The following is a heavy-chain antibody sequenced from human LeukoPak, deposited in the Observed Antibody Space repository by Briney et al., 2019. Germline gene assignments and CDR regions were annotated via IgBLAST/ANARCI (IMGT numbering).Heavy chain of an antibody. CDR1: GFPFSTYG. CDR3: AKDVYGDYGGLDY. V-gene: IGHV3-23*01. CDR2: IRGSDGST. J-gene: IGHJ4*02. D-gene: IGHD4-17*01. Sequence: GGSLRLSCAASGFPFSTYGMSWVRQAPGKGLEWVSSIRGSDGSTYYADSVKGRFAISRDNSKNTLYLQMNSLRAEDTAVYYCAKDVYGDYGGLDYWGQGTLVTVSS.